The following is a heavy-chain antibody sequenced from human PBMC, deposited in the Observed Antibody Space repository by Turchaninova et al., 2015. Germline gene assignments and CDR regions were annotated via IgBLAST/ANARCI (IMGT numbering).Heavy chain of an antibody. CDR3: ARGGTYVKGFEF. CDR2: TFFKSRWYH. Sequence: QVQLQQSGPGLVKPSQTLSLTCALSGDSVSSRSAAWNWLRQSRSKGRAWLGRTFFKSRWYHDSALSVNSSIPMHSDNSENQFALRVNSVTPEDTAGDYGARGGTYVKGFEFWGQGALVTVSS. CDR1: GDSVSSRSAA. D-gene: IGHD3-10*02. J-gene: IGHJ4*02. V-gene: IGHV6-1*01.